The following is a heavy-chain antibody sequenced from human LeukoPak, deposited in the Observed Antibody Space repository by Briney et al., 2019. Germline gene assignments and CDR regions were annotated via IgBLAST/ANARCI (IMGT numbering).Heavy chain of an antibody. CDR2: INPSGGST. V-gene: IGHV1-46*01. CDR1: GYTFTSYY. J-gene: IGHJ4*02. CDR3: ATPRRDGYNYDFDY. D-gene: IGHD5-24*01. Sequence: ASVTVSCTASGYTFTSYYMHWVRQAPGQGLEWMGIINPSGGSTSYAQKFQGRVTMTEDTSTDTAYMELSSLRSEDTAVYYCATPRRDGYNYDFDYWGQGTLVTVSS.